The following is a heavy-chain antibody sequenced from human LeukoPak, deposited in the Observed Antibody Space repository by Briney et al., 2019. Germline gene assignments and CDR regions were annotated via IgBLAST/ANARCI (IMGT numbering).Heavy chain of an antibody. CDR2: ISWNSGSI. CDR3: AKDVYRSGEYAFDI. J-gene: IGHJ3*02. V-gene: IGHV3-9*01. CDR1: GFTFDDYA. Sequence: GGSLRLSCTASGFTFDDYAMHWVRQAPGKGLEWVSGISWNSGSIGYADSVKGRFTISRDNAKNSLYLQMNSLRAEDTALYYCAKDVYRSGEYAFDIWGQGIMVTVSS. D-gene: IGHD3-16*01.